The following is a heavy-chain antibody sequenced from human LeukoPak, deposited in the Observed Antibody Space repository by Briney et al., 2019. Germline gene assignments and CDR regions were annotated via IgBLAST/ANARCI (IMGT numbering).Heavy chain of an antibody. CDR3: VTENGPEDGRFDY. V-gene: IGHV3-43*01. D-gene: IGHD1-14*01. Sequence: SGGSLRLSCAASGFNFNDHPMHWVRQAPGKGLEWVCLISWDGDRTYYVDSVKGRFTISRDNGKSSLYLLMNSLRLEDSAFYYCVTENGPEDGRFDYWGQGTLVTVSS. CDR1: GFNFNDHP. CDR2: ISWDGDRT. J-gene: IGHJ4*02.